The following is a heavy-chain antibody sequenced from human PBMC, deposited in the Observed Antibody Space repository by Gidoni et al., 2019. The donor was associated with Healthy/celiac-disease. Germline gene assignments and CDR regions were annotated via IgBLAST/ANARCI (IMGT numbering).Heavy chain of an antibody. V-gene: IGHV3-23*01. CDR2: ISGSGGNT. D-gene: IGHD6-13*01. CDR3: AKDGYSSSLGAPDY. Sequence: EVQLLESGGGLVQPGGSLRLSCAASGFTSSNYAMSWVRQAPGKGLEWVSGISGSGGNTYYADSVEGRFTISRDNSKNTLYLQMNSLRAEEKAVYYCAKDGYSSSLGAPDYWGQGTLVTVSS. J-gene: IGHJ4*02. CDR1: GFTSSNYA.